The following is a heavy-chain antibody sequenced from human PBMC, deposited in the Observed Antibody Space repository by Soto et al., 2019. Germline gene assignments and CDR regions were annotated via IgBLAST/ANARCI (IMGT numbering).Heavy chain of an antibody. Sequence: GASVTVSCKASGYTFTRYDINWVRPATGKGLEGMGWMNPNSGNTGDAQKVQGRETMTRNPSIGKAYMELSSMRSEDTAVYYCARAPATFSEYYYYYDYMDVWGKGTTVTVSS. D-gene: IGHD5-12*01. CDR1: GYTFTRYD. CDR3: ARAPATFSEYYYYYDYMDV. V-gene: IGHV1-8*01. J-gene: IGHJ6*03. CDR2: MNPNSGNT.